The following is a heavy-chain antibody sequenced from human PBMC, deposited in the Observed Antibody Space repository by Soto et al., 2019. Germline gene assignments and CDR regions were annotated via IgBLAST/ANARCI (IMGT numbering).Heavy chain of an antibody. Sequence: QVQLVQSGAEVKKPGASVKVSCKASGYTFTSYAMHWVRQAPGQRLEWMGWINAGNGNTKDSQKFQGRVTITRDTSASTAYMELSSLRSEDTSVYDCARDSTMTRASEDAFDIWGQGTMVTVSS. CDR2: INAGNGNT. CDR3: ARDSTMTRASEDAFDI. J-gene: IGHJ3*02. D-gene: IGHD3-22*01. V-gene: IGHV1-3*01. CDR1: GYTFTSYA.